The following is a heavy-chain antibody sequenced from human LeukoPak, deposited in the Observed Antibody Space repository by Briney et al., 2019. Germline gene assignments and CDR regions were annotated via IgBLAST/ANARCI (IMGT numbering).Heavy chain of an antibody. D-gene: IGHD2-8*01. V-gene: IGHV1-24*01. CDR3: AAGGVYDLLDN. J-gene: IGHJ4*02. CDR2: FDPENGEA. CDR1: GYSLSELS. Sequence: PEASVKVSCKVSGYSLSELSMHWVRQAPGKGLEWMGGFDPENGEAVYAQKFQGRVTMTEDTSTDTSYMELNSLKSEDTAVYYCAAGGVYDLLDNWGQGTLVTVSS.